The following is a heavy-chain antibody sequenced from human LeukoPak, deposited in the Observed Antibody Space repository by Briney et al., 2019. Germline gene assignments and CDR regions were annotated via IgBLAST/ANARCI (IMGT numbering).Heavy chain of an antibody. D-gene: IGHD5-18*01. CDR2: IKSDGSST. CDR3: AREGYSYGVNLDY. CDR1: GFNFSTYW. J-gene: IGHJ4*02. V-gene: IGHV3-74*01. Sequence: GGSLRLSCAASGFNFSTYWMHWVRQAPGKGLVWVSRIKSDGSSTTYADSVKGRFTISRDNAKNTLYLQMNSLRAEDTAVYYCAREGYSYGVNLDYWGQGTLVAVSS.